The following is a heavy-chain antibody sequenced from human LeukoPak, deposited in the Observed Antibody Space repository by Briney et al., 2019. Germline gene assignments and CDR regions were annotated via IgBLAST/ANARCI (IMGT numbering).Heavy chain of an antibody. Sequence: SQTLSLTCTVSGGSISSGDYYWSWIRQPPGKGLEWIGYIYYSGSTYYNPSLKSRVTISVDTSKNQFSLKLSSVTAADTAVYYCASRPHSGGWGIDYWGQGTLVTVSS. V-gene: IGHV4-30-4*08. CDR2: IYYSGST. D-gene: IGHD6-19*01. CDR3: ASRPHSGGWGIDY. CDR1: GGSISSGDYY. J-gene: IGHJ4*02.